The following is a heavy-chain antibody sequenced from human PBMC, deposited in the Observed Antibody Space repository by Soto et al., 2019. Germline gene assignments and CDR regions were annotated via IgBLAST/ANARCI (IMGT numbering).Heavy chain of an antibody. Sequence: QLQLQESGPGLVKPSETLSLACTVSGGSISSNSYYWDWIRQPPGKGLEWIGSMYYSGATYHNPSLQSRGTISADTSKNQFSLPLSSVTAADTAVYYCARHAAYDSVWGKSDGSDYWGQGTLVTVSS. D-gene: IGHD3-16*01. V-gene: IGHV4-39*01. J-gene: IGHJ4*02. CDR2: MYYSGAT. CDR3: ARHAAYDSVWGKSDGSDY. CDR1: GGSISSNSYY.